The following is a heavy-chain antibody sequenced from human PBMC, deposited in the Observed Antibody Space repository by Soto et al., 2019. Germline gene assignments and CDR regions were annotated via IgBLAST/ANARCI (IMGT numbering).Heavy chain of an antibody. V-gene: IGHV4-59*01. D-gene: IGHD3-10*01. CDR2: IYYSGST. J-gene: IGHJ4*02. CDR1: GGSISSYY. Sequence: KTSETLSLTCTVSGGSISSYYWSWIRQPPGKGLEWIGYIYYSGSTNYNPSLKSRVTISVDTSKSQFSLKLSSVTAADTAVYYCARTYYYGSGSLYYFDYWGQGTLVTVSS. CDR3: ARTYYYGSGSLYYFDY.